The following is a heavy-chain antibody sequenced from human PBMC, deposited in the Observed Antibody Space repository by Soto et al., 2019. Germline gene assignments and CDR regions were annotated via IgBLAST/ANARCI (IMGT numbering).Heavy chain of an antibody. V-gene: IGHV2-26*01. CDR1: GFSLSNARMG. D-gene: IGHD3-22*01. J-gene: IGHJ4*02. CDR3: ARIMGGYYYDSSGSRTNSLDY. CDR2: IFSNDEK. Sequence: ESGPTLVNPTETLTLTCTVSGFSLSNARMGVSWIRQPPGKALEWLAHIFSNDEKSYSTSLKSRLTISKDTSKSQVVLTMTNMDPVDTATYYCARIMGGYYYDSSGSRTNSLDYWGQGTLVTVSS.